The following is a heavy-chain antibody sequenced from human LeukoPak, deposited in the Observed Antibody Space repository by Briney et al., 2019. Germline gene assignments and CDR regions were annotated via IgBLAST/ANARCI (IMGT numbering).Heavy chain of an antibody. D-gene: IGHD3-10*01. CDR3: ARLWFGELLYNHPAYYFDY. V-gene: IGHV3-30*02. Sequence: QPGGSLRLSCEGSEVNFSDDEMNWVRQSPGKGLEWVAFIRYDGSNKYYADSVKGRFTISRDNSKNTLYLQMNSLRAEDTAVYYCARLWFGELLYNHPAYYFDYWGQGTLVTVSS. CDR2: IRYDGSNK. J-gene: IGHJ4*02. CDR1: EVNFSDDE.